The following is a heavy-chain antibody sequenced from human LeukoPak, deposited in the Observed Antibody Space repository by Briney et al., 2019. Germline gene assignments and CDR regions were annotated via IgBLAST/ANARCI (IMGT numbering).Heavy chain of an antibody. CDR2: IYYSGST. V-gene: IGHV4-59*01. CDR1: GGSISSYY. D-gene: IGHD3-22*01. CDR3: ARKTYYDIDY. Sequence: SETLSLTCTVFGGSISSYYWSWIRQPPGKGLEWIGYIYYSGSTNYNPSLKSRVTISVGTSKNQFSLKLSSVTAADTAVYYCARKTYYDIDYWGQGTLVTVSS. J-gene: IGHJ4*02.